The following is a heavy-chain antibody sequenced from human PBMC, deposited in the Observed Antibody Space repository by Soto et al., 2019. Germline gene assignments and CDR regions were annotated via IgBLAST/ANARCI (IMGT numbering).Heavy chain of an antibody. CDR3: ARVLGDYPNFDY. D-gene: IGHD2-21*01. CDR1: GFTFSSYA. V-gene: IGHV3-30-3*01. CDR2: ISYDGSNK. J-gene: IGHJ4*02. Sequence: QVQLVESGGGVVQPGRSLRLSCAASGFTFSSYALHWVRQAPGKGLEWVAVISYDGSNKFYADSVKGRFTISRDTSENTLYLQMNSLRAEDTAVYYCARVLGDYPNFDYWGQGTLVTVSS.